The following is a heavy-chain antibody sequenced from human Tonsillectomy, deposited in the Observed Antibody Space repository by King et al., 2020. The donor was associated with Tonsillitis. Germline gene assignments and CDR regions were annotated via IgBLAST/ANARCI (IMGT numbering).Heavy chain of an antibody. V-gene: IGHV5-10-1*03. J-gene: IGHJ4*02. CDR2: IDPSDSYT. CDR3: ATQAYDIWTGYRSCFDY. CDR1: GYSFTSYW. Sequence: QLVQSGAEVKKPGESLRISCKGSGYSFTSYWISWVRQMPGKGLEWMGRIDPSDSYTNYSPSFQGHVTISADKSISTAYLQWSSLKASDTAMYYCATQAYDIWTGYRSCFDYWGQGTLVTVSS. D-gene: IGHD3-9*01.